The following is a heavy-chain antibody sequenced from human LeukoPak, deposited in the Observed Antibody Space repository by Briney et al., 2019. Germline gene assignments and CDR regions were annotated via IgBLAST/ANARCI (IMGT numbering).Heavy chain of an antibody. D-gene: IGHD7-27*01. CDR2: INPSGGST. Sequence: ASVKVSCKSCRYTFTSYYMHWVRQAPGQGLEWMGIINPSGGSTSYAQKFQGRVTMTRDTSTSTVYMELSSLRSEDTAVYYCARDPSPPWVHWVYFDYWGQGTLVTVSS. CDR1: RYTFTSYY. J-gene: IGHJ4*02. V-gene: IGHV1-46*01. CDR3: ARDPSPPWVHWVYFDY.